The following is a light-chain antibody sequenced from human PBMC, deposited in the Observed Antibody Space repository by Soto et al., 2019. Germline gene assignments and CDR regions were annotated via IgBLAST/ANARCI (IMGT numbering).Light chain of an antibody. J-gene: IGLJ1*01. V-gene: IGLV2-11*01. CDR1: SSDVGGYNY. CDR2: DVS. CDR3: CSYAGSLYV. Sequence: QSARTQPRSVSGSPGQSVTISCNGTSSDVGGYNYVSWYQQHPGKAPKLMIYDVSKRPSGVPDRFSGSKSGNTASLTISGRQAEDEADYYCCSYAGSLYVFGTGTKLIVL.